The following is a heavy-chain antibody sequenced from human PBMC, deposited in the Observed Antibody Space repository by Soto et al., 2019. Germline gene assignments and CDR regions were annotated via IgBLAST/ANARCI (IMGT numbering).Heavy chain of an antibody. J-gene: IGHJ4*02. CDR3: ARGYPDGSGTLD. D-gene: IGHD3-10*01. V-gene: IGHV3-74*01. CDR1: GFTFSSYW. Sequence: EVQLVESGGGLVQPGGSLRLSCAVSGFTFSSYWMHWVRQATGKGLVWVSRISSDGSTTTYADSVKDRFTISRDNVKNTLYLQMNSLIAEDTAVYYCARGYPDGSGTLDWGQGTLVTVSS. CDR2: ISSDGSTT.